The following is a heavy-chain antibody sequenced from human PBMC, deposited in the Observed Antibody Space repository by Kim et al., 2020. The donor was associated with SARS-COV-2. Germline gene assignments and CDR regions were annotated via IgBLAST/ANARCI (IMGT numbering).Heavy chain of an antibody. D-gene: IGHD3-10*01. CDR3: ARFIWSGAHTIDY. V-gene: IGHV3-7*01. Sequence: GGSLRLSCAASGFTFSNYLMSWVRQVPGKGLEWVANINEDGSGTYYMGSATGRFTISRDNAKSSLYLQLNSLRVDDTAFYYCARFIWSGAHTIDYWGQGTLVTVSS. J-gene: IGHJ4*02. CDR1: GFTFSNYL. CDR2: INEDGSGT.